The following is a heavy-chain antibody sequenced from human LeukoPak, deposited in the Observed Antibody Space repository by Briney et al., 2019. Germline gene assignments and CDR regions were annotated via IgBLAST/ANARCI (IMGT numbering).Heavy chain of an antibody. V-gene: IGHV1-2*02. J-gene: IGHJ4*02. CDR3: ARETGIAVAGTSSDY. CDR2: INPNSGGT. D-gene: IGHD6-19*01. CDR1: VYTFTGYY. Sequence: ASVNVSCKASVYTFTGYYMHWVRQPPGQGLEWMGWINPNSGGTSYAQKFQGRVTMTMDTSISTAYMELSRLRSDDTAVYYCARETGIAVAGTSSDYWGQGTLVTVSS.